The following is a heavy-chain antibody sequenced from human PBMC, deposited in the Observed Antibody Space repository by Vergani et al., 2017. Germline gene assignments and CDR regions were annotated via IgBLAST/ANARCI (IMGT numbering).Heavy chain of an antibody. D-gene: IGHD6-13*01. Sequence: QVQLQESGPGLVKPSETLSLTCTVSGGSVSSGSYYWSWIRQPPGKGLEWIGYIYYSGSTNYNPSLKSRVTISVDTSKNQFSLKLSSVTAADTAVYYCAKEPEAAAGTDWFDPWGQGTLVTVSS. CDR2: IYYSGST. V-gene: IGHV4-61*01. CDR3: AKEPEAAAGTDWFDP. J-gene: IGHJ5*02. CDR1: GGSVSSGSYY.